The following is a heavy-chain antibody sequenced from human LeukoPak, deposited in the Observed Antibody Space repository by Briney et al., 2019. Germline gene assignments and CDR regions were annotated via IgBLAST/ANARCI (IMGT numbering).Heavy chain of an antibody. Sequence: GGSLRLSCAASGFTFSTYAMHWVRQAPGKGLEWVAVISYDGSSKNYGDSVKGRFTISRDNSKNTVYLQMNSLRVEDTALYYCARGIFTGGTYYGYWGQGALVTVSS. V-gene: IGHV3-30-3*01. CDR3: ARGIFTGGTYYGY. CDR1: GFTFSTYA. CDR2: ISYDGSSK. J-gene: IGHJ4*02. D-gene: IGHD1-26*01.